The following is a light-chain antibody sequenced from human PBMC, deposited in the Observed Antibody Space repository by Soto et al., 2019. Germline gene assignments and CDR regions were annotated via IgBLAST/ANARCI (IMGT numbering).Light chain of an antibody. J-gene: IGKJ1*01. Sequence: DIQMTQSPSSLSASVGNRVTITCQASQDIATYLNWYQQKPGKAPNLLIYDASNLETGVPSRFSGGGSGTHFTFSMSSLQAEDIATYYCQQYDILPPTWTFGQGTKVEIE. V-gene: IGKV1-33*01. CDR1: QDIATY. CDR3: QQYDILPPTWT. CDR2: DAS.